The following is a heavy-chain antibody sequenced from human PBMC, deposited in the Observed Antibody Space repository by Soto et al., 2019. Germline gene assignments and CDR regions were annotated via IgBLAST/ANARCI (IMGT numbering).Heavy chain of an antibody. D-gene: IGHD3-10*01. CDR1: GGSISSYY. CDR3: ARSITMVRGVIGY. J-gene: IGHJ4*02. Sequence: PSETLSLTCTVSGGSISSYYWSWVRQPPGKGLEWIGYIYYSGSTNYNPSLKSRVTISVDTSKNQFSLKLSSVTAADTAVYYCARSITMVRGVIGYWGQGTLVTSPQ. V-gene: IGHV4-59*01. CDR2: IYYSGST.